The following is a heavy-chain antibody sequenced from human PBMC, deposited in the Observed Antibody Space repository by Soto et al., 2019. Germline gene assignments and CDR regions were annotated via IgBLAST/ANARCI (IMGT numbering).Heavy chain of an antibody. D-gene: IGHD6-19*01. CDR1: GFTFTHSA. V-gene: IGHV1-58*01. J-gene: IGHJ6*02. Sequence: GASVKVSCKASGFTFTHSAVQWVRQARGQRLEWMGWIVVNSGNTNFAQKFQERVTITRDMSTNTVYMERSSLRSEDTALYYCAANPRYTSGWYGASTSYYYGMDVWGQGTTVTVSS. CDR2: IVVNSGNT. CDR3: AANPRYTSGWYGASTSYYYGMDV.